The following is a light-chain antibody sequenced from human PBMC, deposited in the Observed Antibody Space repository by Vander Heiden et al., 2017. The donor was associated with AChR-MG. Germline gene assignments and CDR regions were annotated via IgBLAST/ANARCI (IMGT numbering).Light chain of an antibody. Sequence: EVVLTQSPATLSLSPGETASQSIGSDLAWYQQKAGQAPRLLIYDASNRATGIPARFSGSGYGTDFTLSISSREPEDFAVYYCQQRSGWPPITFGQGTLLAIK. CDR1: QSIGSD. V-gene: IGKV3-11*01. CDR3: QQRSGWPPIT. CDR2: DAS. J-gene: IGKJ5*01.